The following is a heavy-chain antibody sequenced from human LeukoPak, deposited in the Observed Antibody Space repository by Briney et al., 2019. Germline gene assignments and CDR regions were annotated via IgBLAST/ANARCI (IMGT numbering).Heavy chain of an antibody. CDR2: IIPLSGST. CDR1: GGTFSSYA. J-gene: IGHJ6*04. Sequence: GASVKVSCKASGGTFSSYAISWVRQAPGQGLEWAGLIIPLSGSTNFAQQFQGRVTITADKSTTTAYLDLHSLRPEDTAVYYCARAPMMTFGGVIVTGRNYYNSGMDVWGRGTTVTVSS. V-gene: IGHV1-69*06. CDR3: ARAPMMTFGGVIVTGRNYYNSGMDV. D-gene: IGHD3-16*02.